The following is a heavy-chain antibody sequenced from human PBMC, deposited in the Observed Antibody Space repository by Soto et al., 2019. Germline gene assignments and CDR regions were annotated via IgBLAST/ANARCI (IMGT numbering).Heavy chain of an antibody. CDR2: ISCCGGSA. J-gene: IGHJ4*02. CDR3: AKADGQQWLLPHLDN. D-gene: IGHD6-19*01. CDR1: GFNFKKFA. Sequence: EVQLLESGGGVVQPGGSLRLSCVASGFNFKKFAMAWVRQAAGEGLEWVSGISCCGGSASYADSVKGRFSIARDGSKKTVSLQLNILRVEDTAQYYCAKADGQQWLLPHLDNWGQGTLVTVS. V-gene: IGHV3-23*01.